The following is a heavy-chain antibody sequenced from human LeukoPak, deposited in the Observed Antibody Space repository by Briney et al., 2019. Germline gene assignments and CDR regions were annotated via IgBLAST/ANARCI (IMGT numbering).Heavy chain of an antibody. CDR3: ARCRYSSSWYPAWKKDYYYYYMDV. CDR2: IYYSGST. D-gene: IGHD6-13*01. J-gene: IGHJ6*03. Sequence: PSETLSLTCTVSGGSISSSSYYWGWIRQPPRKGLEWIGSIYYSGSTYYNPSLKSRVTISVDTSKNQFSLKLSSVTAADTAVYYCARCRYSSSWYPAWKKDYYYYYMDVWGKGTTVTVSS. V-gene: IGHV4-39*07. CDR1: GGSISSSSYY.